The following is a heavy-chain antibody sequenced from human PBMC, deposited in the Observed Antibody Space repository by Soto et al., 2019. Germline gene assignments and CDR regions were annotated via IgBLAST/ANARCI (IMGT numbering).Heavy chain of an antibody. Sequence: EVQLVESGGGLVQPGGSLRLSCAASGFTVTTYWMTWVRQAPGKGLEWVANIKEDGSEKNYVDSVKGRFTISRDKAKNSVELQMKSLRVEDTAVYDCARVEGSRGAYGDRAVDIWGQGTMVTVSS. D-gene: IGHD4-17*01. CDR3: ARVEGSRGAYGDRAVDI. J-gene: IGHJ3*02. V-gene: IGHV3-7*01. CDR1: GFTVTTYW. CDR2: IKEDGSEK.